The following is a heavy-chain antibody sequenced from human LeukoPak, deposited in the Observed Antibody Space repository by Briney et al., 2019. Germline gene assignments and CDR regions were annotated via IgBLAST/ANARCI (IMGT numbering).Heavy chain of an antibody. CDR3: ARDLPYCSSTSCYDLGGFDY. J-gene: IGHJ4*02. CDR2: ISSSGSTI. Sequence: GGSLRLSCAASGFTFSDYYMSWIRQAPGKGLEWVSYISSSGSTIYYADSVKGRFTISRDNAKNSLYLQMNSLRAEDTAVYYCARDLPYCSSTSCYDLGGFDYWGQGTLVTVSS. D-gene: IGHD2-2*01. CDR1: GFTFSDYY. V-gene: IGHV3-11*01.